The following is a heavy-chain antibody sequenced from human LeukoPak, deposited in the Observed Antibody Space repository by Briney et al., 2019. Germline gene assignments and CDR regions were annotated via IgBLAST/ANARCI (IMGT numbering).Heavy chain of an antibody. CDR2: IYTSGST. V-gene: IGHV4-4*07. D-gene: IGHD3-22*01. CDR3: ARYGISGYYYVFDY. Sequence: SETLSLTCTVSGGPISSYYWSWIRKPPGKGLEWIGRIYTSGSTNYNPSLKSRVTMSVDTSKNQFSLKLSSVTAADTAVYYCARYGISGYYYVFDYWGQGTLVTVSS. CDR1: GGPISSYY. J-gene: IGHJ4*02.